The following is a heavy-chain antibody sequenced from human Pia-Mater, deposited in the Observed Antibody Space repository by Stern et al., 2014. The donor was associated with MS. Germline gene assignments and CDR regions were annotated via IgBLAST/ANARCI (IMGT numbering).Heavy chain of an antibody. J-gene: IGHJ5*02. CDR2: INPNSGGT. V-gene: IGHV1-2*02. D-gene: IGHD4-17*01. Sequence: QVQLVQSGAEVKKPGASVKVSCKASGYTFTGYFMHWVRQAPGQGLEWVGWINPNSGGTNYALQVQGRVTMTRGTSSSTTYMELQRLKPDDTAIYYCSRGGPCGDYGLWFDPWGQGTLVTVSS. CDR3: SRGGPCGDYGLWFDP. CDR1: GYTFTGYF.